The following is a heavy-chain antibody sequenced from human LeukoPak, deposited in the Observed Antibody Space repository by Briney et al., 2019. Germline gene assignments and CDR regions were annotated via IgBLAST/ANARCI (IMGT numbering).Heavy chain of an antibody. CDR2: VFFGGQT. J-gene: IGHJ4*02. D-gene: IGHD5-24*01. CDR3: ARGAYADRTGYNLDS. Sequence: PWKTQSLTCSVSGGPVWSYYWTWVRQPPEKGLEWIGYVFFGGQTNYNPSVKSRVTISLDTSRSQFSLNLTSVTAADSAMYYCARGAYADRTGYNLDSWGQGTLVIVSS. V-gene: IGHV4-59*02. CDR1: GGPVWSYY.